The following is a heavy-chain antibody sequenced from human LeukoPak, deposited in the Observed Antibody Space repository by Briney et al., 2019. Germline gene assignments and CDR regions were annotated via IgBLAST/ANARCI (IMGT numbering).Heavy chain of an antibody. V-gene: IGHV3-23*01. Sequence: PGGSLRLSCAASGFTFGSYAMSWVRQAPGKGLEWVSAISGSGGSTYYADSVKGRFTISRDNSKNTLYLQMNSLRAEDTAVYYCAKWALVHQYPPWFDPWGQGTLVTVSS. J-gene: IGHJ5*02. D-gene: IGHD6-13*01. CDR2: ISGSGGST. CDR3: AKWALVHQYPPWFDP. CDR1: GFTFGSYA.